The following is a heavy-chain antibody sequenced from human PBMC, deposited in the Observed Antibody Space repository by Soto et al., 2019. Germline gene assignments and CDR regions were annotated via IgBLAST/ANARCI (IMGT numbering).Heavy chain of an antibody. CDR3: ARVGSSWYGYRFDP. V-gene: IGHV1-3*01. J-gene: IGHJ5*02. Sequence: ASVKVSCKASGYTFTSYAMHWVRQAPGQRLEWMGWINAGNGNTKYSQKFQGRVTITRDTSASTAYMELSSLRSEDTAVYYCARVGSSWYGYRFDPWGQGTLLTVSS. CDR1: GYTFTSYA. D-gene: IGHD6-13*01. CDR2: INAGNGNT.